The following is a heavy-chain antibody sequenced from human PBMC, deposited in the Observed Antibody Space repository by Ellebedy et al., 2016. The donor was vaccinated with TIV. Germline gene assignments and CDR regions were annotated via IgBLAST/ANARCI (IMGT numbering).Heavy chain of an antibody. CDR3: ARGRGTMVRGVMKYYYYYGMDV. CDR1: GGSFSGYY. Sequence: MPSETLSLTCAVYGGSFSGYYWSWIRQPPGKGLEWIGEINHSVSTNYNPSLKSRVTISVDTSKNQFSLKLSSVTAADTAVYYCARGRGTMVRGVMKYYYYYGMDVWGQGTTVTVSS. D-gene: IGHD3-10*01. V-gene: IGHV4-34*01. J-gene: IGHJ6*02. CDR2: INHSVST.